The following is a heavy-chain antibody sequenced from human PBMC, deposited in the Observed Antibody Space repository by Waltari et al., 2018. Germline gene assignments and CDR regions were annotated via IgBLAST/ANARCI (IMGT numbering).Heavy chain of an antibody. CDR2: MNEGGTST. CDR1: GFTFSNFW. V-gene: IGHV3-74*01. J-gene: IGHJ4*02. D-gene: IGHD2-8*02. Sequence: EVQLVESGGGLVQPGGSLRLSCAASGFTFSNFWMHWVRQAPGKGLVLVSRMNEGGTSTAYADSLKGRFTISRDNPKNTVYLQMNSLRADDTAVYYCARDSQQCTGGLCYFVYWGQGVLFTVSS. CDR3: ARDSQQCTGGLCYFVY.